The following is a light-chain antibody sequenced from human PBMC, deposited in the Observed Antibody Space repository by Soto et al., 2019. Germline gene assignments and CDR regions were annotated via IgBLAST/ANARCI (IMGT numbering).Light chain of an antibody. CDR1: QSVGKY. J-gene: IGKJ4*01. Sequence: EIVLTQSPATLSFSPGERATLSCRASQSVGKYLVWYQQKPGQAPKLLIYDASSMATGIPARFSGSGSGTDFTLTITSLEPEDFAFYYCQQRTNSPLTFGRGTKLEIK. V-gene: IGKV3-11*01. CDR3: QQRTNSPLT. CDR2: DAS.